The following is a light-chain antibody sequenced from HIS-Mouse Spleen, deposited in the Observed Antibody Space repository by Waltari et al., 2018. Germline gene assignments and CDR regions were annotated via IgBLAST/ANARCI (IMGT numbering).Light chain of an antibody. CDR2: GAS. CDR1: QSVNSN. V-gene: IGKV3-15*01. J-gene: IGKJ1*01. Sequence: EIVMTQSPATLSVSPGERATLSCRARQSVNSNLAWYQQKPGQAPRLLIYGASTRATGIPARFSGSGSGTEFTLTISSMQSEDFAVYYCQQYNNWWTFGQGTKVEIK. CDR3: QQYNNWWT.